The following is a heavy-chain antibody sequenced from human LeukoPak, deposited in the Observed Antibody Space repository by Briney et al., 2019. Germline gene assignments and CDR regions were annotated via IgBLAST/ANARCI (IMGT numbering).Heavy chain of an antibody. V-gene: IGHV5-51*01. CDR3: ARLTLMTTMITPYDY. CDR1: GSIFSNYW. CDR2: IYPGDSDT. Sequence: GESLQISCKGSGSIFSNYWIGWVRQVPGKGLEWMGTIYPGDSDTRYSPSFQGQVTISTDKSISTAYLQWSSLKASDTAMYYCARLTLMTTMITPYDYWGQGTLVTVSS. D-gene: IGHD4-23*01. J-gene: IGHJ4*02.